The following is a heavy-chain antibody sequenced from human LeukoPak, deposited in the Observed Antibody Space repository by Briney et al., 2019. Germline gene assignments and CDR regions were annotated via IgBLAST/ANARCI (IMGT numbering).Heavy chain of an antibody. V-gene: IGHV3-21*01. CDR2: ISSSSSYI. Sequence: GGSLRLSCAASGFTFSSYSMNWVRQAPGKGLEWVSSISSSSSYIYYADSVKGRFTISRDNAKNSLYLQMNSLRAEDTAVYYCARDDSTDYGFDYWGQGTLDTVSS. J-gene: IGHJ4*02. D-gene: IGHD4-17*01. CDR3: ARDDSTDYGFDY. CDR1: GFTFSSYS.